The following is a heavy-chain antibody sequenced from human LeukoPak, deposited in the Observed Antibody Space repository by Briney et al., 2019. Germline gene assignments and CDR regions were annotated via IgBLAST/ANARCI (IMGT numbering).Heavy chain of an antibody. V-gene: IGHV4-4*07. D-gene: IGHD3-22*01. CDR1: GASISSYY. J-gene: IGHJ4*02. Sequence: SETLSLTCTVSGASISSYYWSWIRQPAGKGLEYIGHIYTSGSINYNPSLKSRVTMSVDTSKNQFSLKLSSVTAADTAVYYCARAYYYDSSGYYYFDYWGQGALVTVSS. CDR2: IYTSGSI. CDR3: ARAYYYDSSGYYYFDY.